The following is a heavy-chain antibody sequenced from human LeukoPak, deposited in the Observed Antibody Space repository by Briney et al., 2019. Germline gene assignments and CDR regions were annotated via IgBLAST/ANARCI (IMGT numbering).Heavy chain of an antibody. D-gene: IGHD6-19*01. V-gene: IGHV1-2*02. CDR2: INPNSGGT. CDR1: GYTFTDYY. J-gene: IGHJ4*02. CDR3: ARVFSSGWTLDY. Sequence: ASVKVSCKASGYTFTDYYMLWVRQAPAQGLAWMGWINPNSGGTNYAQKFQGRVTMTRNTSISTAYMELSRLRSDDTAVYYCARVFSSGWTLDYWGQGTLVTVSS.